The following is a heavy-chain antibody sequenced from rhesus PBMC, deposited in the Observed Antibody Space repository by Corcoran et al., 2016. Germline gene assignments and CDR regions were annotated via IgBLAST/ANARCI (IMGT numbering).Heavy chain of an antibody. CDR2: IYVSGTST. D-gene: IGHD4-29*01. Sequence: QLQLQESGPGLVKPSETLSVTCAVSGGSISSSYWSWIRQAPGKGLEWIGYIYVSGTSTNYNPSLKGRVTLVVDTSNNQLSLKLSSVTAADTAVYYCARPPYGSSYTDYWGQGVLVTVSS. J-gene: IGHJ4*01. CDR1: GGSISSSY. V-gene: IGHV4-169*01. CDR3: ARPPYGSSYTDY.